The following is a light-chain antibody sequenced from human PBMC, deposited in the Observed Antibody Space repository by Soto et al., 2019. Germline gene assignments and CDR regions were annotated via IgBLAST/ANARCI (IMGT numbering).Light chain of an antibody. Sequence: ERVMTQSPATLSVSPGERATLSCGASQSVRSNVAWYQQKPGQPPRLLIYDASTRATGIPSRFSGSGSGTDFTLTISSLEPEDSAVYFCQHYGYSQWTFGQGTKVDI. CDR1: QSVRSN. V-gene: IGKV3-15*01. CDR3: QHYGYSQWT. CDR2: DAS. J-gene: IGKJ1*01.